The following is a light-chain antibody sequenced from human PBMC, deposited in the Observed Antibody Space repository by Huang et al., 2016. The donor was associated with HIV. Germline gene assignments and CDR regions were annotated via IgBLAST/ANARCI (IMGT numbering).Light chain of an antibody. Sequence: EIVLTQSPATLSLSPGERATRSCRTSHSVSSYLAWYQQKTGQPPQGLIYDASNSATGSPAMFSSSGSGADFTLPISSLEPEDFAVYYCQQRNNWPQTFGQGTKVEIK. CDR1: HSVSSY. CDR3: QQRNNWPQT. CDR2: DAS. V-gene: IGKV3-11*01. J-gene: IGKJ1*01.